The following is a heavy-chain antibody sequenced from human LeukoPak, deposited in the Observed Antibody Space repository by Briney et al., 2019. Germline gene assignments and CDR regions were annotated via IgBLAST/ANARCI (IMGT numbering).Heavy chain of an antibody. CDR1: GYSFTSYW. J-gene: IGHJ6*03. CDR2: IYPGDSDT. Sequence: GESLQISCKGSGYSFTSYWIGWVRQMPGKGLEWMGIIYPGDSDTRYSPSFQGQVTISADKSISTAYLQWSSLKASDTAMYYCARVVLRFLEWSPNYYYMDVWGKGTTVTVSS. V-gene: IGHV5-51*01. D-gene: IGHD3-3*01. CDR3: ARVVLRFLEWSPNYYYMDV.